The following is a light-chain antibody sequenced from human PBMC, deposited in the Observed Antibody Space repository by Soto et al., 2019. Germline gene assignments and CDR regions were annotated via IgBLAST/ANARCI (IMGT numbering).Light chain of an antibody. V-gene: IGKV1-8*01. CDR1: QGISSY. CDR2: AAS. J-gene: IGKJ1*01. Sequence: AIRMTQSPSSLSASTGDIVTITFRASQGISSYLAWYQQKPGKAPKLLIYAASSLQSGVPSRFSGSRSGPDFTLTISSLQPEDFATYYCQQSYSSPPTFGQGTKVDIK. CDR3: QQSYSSPPT.